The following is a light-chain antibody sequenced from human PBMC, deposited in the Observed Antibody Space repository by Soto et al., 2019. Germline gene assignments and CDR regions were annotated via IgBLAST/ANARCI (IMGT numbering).Light chain of an antibody. J-gene: IGKJ2*01. CDR3: QQYGSSPPYT. V-gene: IGKV3-20*01. CDR1: QSVSSTY. Sequence: EIVLTQSPGTLSLSPGERATLSCRASQSVSSTYLAWYQQKPGQAPRLLLYGASSRATGIPDRFSGSGSGTDFTLTISRLEPEDFAVYYCQQYGSSPPYTLGQGTKLESK. CDR2: GAS.